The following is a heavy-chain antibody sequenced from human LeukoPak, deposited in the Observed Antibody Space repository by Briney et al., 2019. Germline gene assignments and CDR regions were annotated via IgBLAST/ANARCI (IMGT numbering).Heavy chain of an antibody. Sequence: GGSLRLSCAASGFTFSNSAMSWVRQAPGKGLEWVSAITGSGGSTYYAASVKGRFTISRDNSKNTLYLQMNSLRAEDTAVYYCAKDPGPAAGFPDYWGQGTLVTVSS. D-gene: IGHD6-13*01. CDR2: ITGSGGST. CDR3: AKDPGPAAGFPDY. J-gene: IGHJ4*02. CDR1: GFTFSNSA. V-gene: IGHV3-23*01.